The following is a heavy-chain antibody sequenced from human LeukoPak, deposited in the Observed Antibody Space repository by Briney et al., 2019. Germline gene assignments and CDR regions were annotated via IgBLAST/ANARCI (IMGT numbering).Heavy chain of an antibody. Sequence: PSETLSLTCTVSGGSITSYYWSWIRQPPGKGLSWIGYIYYSGSTNYSPSLKSRVTISVDTSKNQFSLKLSSVTAADTAVYYCARDSRSYYDSRGYYGTFDYWGQGTLVTVSS. CDR3: ARDSRSYYDSRGYYGTFDY. CDR2: IYYSGST. J-gene: IGHJ4*02. V-gene: IGHV4-59*01. D-gene: IGHD3-22*01. CDR1: GGSITSYY.